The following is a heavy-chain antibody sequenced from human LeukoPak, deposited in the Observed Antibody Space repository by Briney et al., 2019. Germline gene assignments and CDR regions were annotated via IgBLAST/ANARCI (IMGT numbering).Heavy chain of an antibody. CDR1: GFTFSTYS. J-gene: IGHJ3*02. CDR3: ARDLLRYFDWLPIGAFDI. CDR2: ISSSSSYI. Sequence: PGGSLRLSCAASGFTFSTYSMNWVRQAPGKGLEWVSSISSSSSYIYYADSVKGRFTISRDNAKNSLYLQMNSLRAEDTAVYYCARDLLRYFDWLPIGAFDIWGQGTMVTVSS. D-gene: IGHD3-9*01. V-gene: IGHV3-21*01.